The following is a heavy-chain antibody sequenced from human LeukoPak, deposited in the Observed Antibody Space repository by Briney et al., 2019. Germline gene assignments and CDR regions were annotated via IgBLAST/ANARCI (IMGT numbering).Heavy chain of an antibody. V-gene: IGHV3-23*01. CDR1: GFTFSSYG. Sequence: GGSLRLSCAASGFTFSSYGMSWVRQAPGKGLEWVSAISGSGGSTYYADSVKGRFTISRDNSKNTLYLQMNSLRAEDTAVYYCARKAGYYYGSGDYWGQGTLVTVSS. CDR2: ISGSGGST. D-gene: IGHD3-10*01. CDR3: ARKAGYYYGSGDY. J-gene: IGHJ4*02.